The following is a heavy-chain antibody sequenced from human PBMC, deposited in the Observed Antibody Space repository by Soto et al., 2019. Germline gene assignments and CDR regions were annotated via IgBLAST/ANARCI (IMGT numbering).Heavy chain of an antibody. D-gene: IGHD6-19*01. CDR2: IHHSGST. J-gene: IGHJ4*02. V-gene: IGHV4-4*02. Sequence: QVQLQESGPGLVKPSGTLSLTCAVSGGSISSDDWWTWVRQPPGKGLEWIGEIHHSGSTNYNPSLRSRVPISVDKSKYQFSLNLSSVTAADTAVYYCARGLGDSSGWYPEGYFDFWGQGTLVTVSS. CDR1: GGSISSDDW. CDR3: ARGLGDSSGWYPEGYFDF.